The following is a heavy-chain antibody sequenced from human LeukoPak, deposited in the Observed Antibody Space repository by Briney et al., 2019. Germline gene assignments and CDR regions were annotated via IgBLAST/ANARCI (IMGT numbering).Heavy chain of an antibody. V-gene: IGHV4-30-4*08. CDR3: ARDYHCGGNDCSWVDY. Sequence: PSETLSLTCTVSGGSISSGDYYWSWIRQPPGKGLEWIGYIYYSGSTYYNPSLNSRVTVSVDRSKNQFSLKMTSVTAADTAVYYCARDYHCGGNDCSWVDYWGQGTLVTVSS. D-gene: IGHD2-21*01. CDR1: GGSISSGDYY. CDR2: IYYSGST. J-gene: IGHJ4*02.